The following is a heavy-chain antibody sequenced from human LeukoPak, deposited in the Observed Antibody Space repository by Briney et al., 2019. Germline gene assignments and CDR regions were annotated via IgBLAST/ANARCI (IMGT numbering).Heavy chain of an antibody. V-gene: IGHV1-46*01. CDR2: INPSGGST. CDR1: GYTFTSYY. D-gene: IGHD3-10*01. J-gene: IGHJ4*02. CDR3: ASSVGYYYGSGSYFSFDY. Sequence: ASVRVSCKASGYTFTSYYMHWVRQAPGQGLEWMGIINPSGGSTGYAQKFQGRVTMTRDTSTSTVYMELSSLRSEDTAVYYCASSVGYYYGSGSYFSFDYWGQGTLVTVSS.